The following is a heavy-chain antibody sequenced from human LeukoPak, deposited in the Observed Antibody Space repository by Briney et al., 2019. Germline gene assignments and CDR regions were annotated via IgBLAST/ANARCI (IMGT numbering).Heavy chain of an antibody. CDR3: ARTGYCSSTSCRNWFDP. CDR1: GYTFTSYG. CDR2: ISAYNGNT. J-gene: IGHJ5*02. Sequence: VASVKVSCKASGYTFTSYGISWVRQAPGQGLEWVGWISAYNGNTNYAQKLQGRVTMTTDTSTSTAYMELRSLRSDDTAVYYCARTGYCSSTSCRNWFDPWGQGTLVTVSS. V-gene: IGHV1-18*01. D-gene: IGHD2-2*01.